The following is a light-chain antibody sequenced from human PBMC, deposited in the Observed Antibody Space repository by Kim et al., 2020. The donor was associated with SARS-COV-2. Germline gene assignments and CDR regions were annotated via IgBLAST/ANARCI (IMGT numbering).Light chain of an antibody. CDR2: YDS. CDR3: QVWDSSSDHVV. Sequence: APGKTVRITCGGNNIGSKSGHWYQRKPGQAPVLVIYYDSDRPSGIPERFSGSNSGNTATLTISRVEAGDEADYYCQVWDSSSDHVVFGGGTQLTVL. CDR1: NIGSKS. J-gene: IGLJ2*01. V-gene: IGLV3-21*04.